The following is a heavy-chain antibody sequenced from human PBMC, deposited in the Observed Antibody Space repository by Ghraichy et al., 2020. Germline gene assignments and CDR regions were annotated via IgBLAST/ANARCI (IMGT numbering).Heavy chain of an antibody. CDR3: ARDRLQYFDWMSQGAFDY. D-gene: IGHD3-9*01. J-gene: IGHJ4*02. Sequence: GGSLRLSCATSGFTFNDHAMHWVRQAPGRGLEWVSLISGDGDSTSYADSVKGRFTISRDNSKKSLYLQMNSLRTEDAALYYCARDRLQYFDWMSQGAFDYWGLGTLVTVSP. CDR2: ISGDGDST. CDR1: GFTFNDHA. V-gene: IGHV3-43*02.